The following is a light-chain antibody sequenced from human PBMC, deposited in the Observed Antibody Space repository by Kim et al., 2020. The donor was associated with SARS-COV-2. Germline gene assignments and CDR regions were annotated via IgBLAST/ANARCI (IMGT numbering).Light chain of an antibody. CDR2: DVS. Sequence: GDRVTITCQASRDIRNHLNWYQQKPGKAPTVLIYDVSKLARGVPLRFSGSGSGTDFTFTINSLQPEDFATYYCQQYHNVISFGQGTRLEIK. CDR3: QQYHNVIS. CDR1: RDIRNH. V-gene: IGKV1-33*01. J-gene: IGKJ5*01.